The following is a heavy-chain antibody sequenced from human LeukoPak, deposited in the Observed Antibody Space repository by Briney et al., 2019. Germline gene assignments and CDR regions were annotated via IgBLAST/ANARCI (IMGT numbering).Heavy chain of an antibody. J-gene: IGHJ6*02. CDR2: ISYDGSNK. D-gene: IGHD3-3*01. Sequence: GGSLRLSCAASGFTFSSYGMHWVRQAPGKGLEWVAVISYDGSNKYYADSVKGRFTISRDNSKNTLYLQMGSLRAEDMAVYYCARGTRNDFWSGYGSWGYYYYYGMDVWGQGTTVTVSS. CDR1: GFTFSSYG. CDR3: ARGTRNDFWSGYGSWGYYYYYGMDV. V-gene: IGHV3-30*03.